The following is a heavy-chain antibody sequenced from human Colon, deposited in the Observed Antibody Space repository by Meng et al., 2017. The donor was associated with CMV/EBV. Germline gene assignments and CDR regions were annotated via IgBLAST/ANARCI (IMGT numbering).Heavy chain of an antibody. CDR3: AKDARGYAYSIDF. CDR2: VRYDGGDQ. CDR1: GFTFSSYS. J-gene: IGHJ4*02. V-gene: IGHV3-30*02. Sequence: GESLKISCAASGFTFSSYSMNWVRQAPGKGLEWVALVRYDGGDQKYADSVKGRFIISKDFSNNTVYLFMNRLRAEDSATYFCAKDARGYAYSIDFWGQGTVVTVSS. D-gene: IGHD5-12*01.